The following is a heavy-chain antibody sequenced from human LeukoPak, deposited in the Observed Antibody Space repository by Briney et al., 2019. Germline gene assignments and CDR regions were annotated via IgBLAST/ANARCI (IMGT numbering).Heavy chain of an antibody. Sequence: ETLSLTCTVSGGSISSSSYYWGWIRQPPGKGLEWVSAISGSGGSTYYADSVKGRFTISRDNSKNTLYLQMNSLRAEDTAVYYCAKDGNPLEWLLYVDGFDYWGQGTLVTVSS. V-gene: IGHV3-23*01. J-gene: IGHJ4*02. CDR1: GGSISSSSYY. CDR3: AKDGNPLEWLLYVDGFDY. D-gene: IGHD3-3*01. CDR2: ISGSGGST.